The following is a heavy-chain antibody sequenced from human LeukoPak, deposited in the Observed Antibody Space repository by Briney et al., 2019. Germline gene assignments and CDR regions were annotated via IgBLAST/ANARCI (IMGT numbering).Heavy chain of an antibody. CDR2: INQDGSEK. D-gene: IGHD2-21*02. J-gene: IGHJ4*02. V-gene: IGHV3-7*01. CDR1: GFTFSSYW. CDR3: ARDATRGGDNDY. Sequence: PGGSLRLSCAASGFTFSSYWMSWVRQAPGKGLEWVANINQDGSEKNYVDSVKGRLTISRDNAKNSLYLQMNSLRAEDTAVYYCARDATRGGDNDYWGQGTRVIVSS.